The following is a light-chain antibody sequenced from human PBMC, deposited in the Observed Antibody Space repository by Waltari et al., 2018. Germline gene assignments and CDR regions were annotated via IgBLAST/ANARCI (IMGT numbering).Light chain of an antibody. V-gene: IGKV2-40*01. J-gene: IGKJ1*01. Sequence: DIVMTQTPLSLPVTLGEPASISCRSSQSPLDSEYGKTYFDWYLKKPGQSPQLLIYEVSNRASGVPDRFSGSGSGTDFTLKISRVEAEDVGVYYCMQGLEYPRTFGQGTRVEIK. CDR2: EVS. CDR3: MQGLEYPRT. CDR1: QSPLDSEYGKTY.